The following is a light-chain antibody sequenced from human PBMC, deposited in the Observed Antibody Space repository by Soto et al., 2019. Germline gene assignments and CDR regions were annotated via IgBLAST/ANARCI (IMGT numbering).Light chain of an antibody. J-gene: IGKJ5*01. CDR3: QQLNSYPFS. Sequence: DIQMTQSPSSLSASVGDRVTITCRASQSITTYLNWYRQKPGKAPKLLIYAASSLQSGVPSRFSGSGSETDFTLTISSLQPEDFATYYCQQLNSYPFSFGQGTRLEI. V-gene: IGKV1-39*01. CDR1: QSITTY. CDR2: AAS.